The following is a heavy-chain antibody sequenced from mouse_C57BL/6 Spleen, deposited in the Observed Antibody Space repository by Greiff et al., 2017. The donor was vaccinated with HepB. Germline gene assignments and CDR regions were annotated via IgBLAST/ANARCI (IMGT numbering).Heavy chain of an antibody. J-gene: IGHJ3*01. CDR2: IHPNSGST. Sequence: QVQLQQPGAELVKPGASVKLSCKASGYTFTSYWMHWVKQRPGQGLEWIGMIHPNSGSTNYNEKFKSKATLPVDKSSSTAYVQLSSLTSEDSAVYYCARGGYSWGQGTLVTVSA. CDR1: GYTFTSYW. CDR3: ARGGYS. V-gene: IGHV1-64*01. D-gene: IGHD1-1*01.